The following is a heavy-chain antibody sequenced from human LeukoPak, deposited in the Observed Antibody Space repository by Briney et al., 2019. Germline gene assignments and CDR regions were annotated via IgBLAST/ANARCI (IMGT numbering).Heavy chain of an antibody. CDR1: GFTFSSYG. Sequence: GGSLRLSCAASGFTFSSYGMHWVRQAPGKGLGWVAFIRYDGSNKYYADSVKGRFTISRDSSKNTLYLQMNSLRAEDTAVYYCARATIVVVPAALDYWGQGTLVTVSS. J-gene: IGHJ4*02. CDR3: ARATIVVVPAALDY. CDR2: IRYDGSNK. D-gene: IGHD2-2*01. V-gene: IGHV3-30*02.